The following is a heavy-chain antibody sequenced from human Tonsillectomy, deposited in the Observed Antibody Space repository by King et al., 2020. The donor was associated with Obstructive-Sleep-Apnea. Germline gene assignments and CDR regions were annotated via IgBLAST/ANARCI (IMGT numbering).Heavy chain of an antibody. D-gene: IGHD6-13*01. Sequence: ITLKESGPTLVKPTQTLTLTCPFSGFSLSTSGVGVGWIRQPPGKALGWRVLIYWNEYKRLSQSLKTRLTITKDTTKNQVVLTMTNMDPVDKATYYCAHRSPNSSHSNWFDPWGQGTLVTVSS. V-gene: IGHV2-5*01. J-gene: IGHJ5*02. CDR1: GFSLSTSGVG. CDR3: AHRSPNSSHSNWFDP. CDR2: IYWNEYK.